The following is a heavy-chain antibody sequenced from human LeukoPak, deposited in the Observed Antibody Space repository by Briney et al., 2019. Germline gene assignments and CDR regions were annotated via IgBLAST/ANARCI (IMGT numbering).Heavy chain of an antibody. CDR1: GYTFTSYD. Sequence: GASVKVSCKASGYTFTSYDINWVRQATGQGLEWMGWMNPNSGNTGYAQKFQGRVTITRYTSISTAYMELSSLRSEDTAVYYCARGRATGGGYCSSTSCYSSTSPLRYWGQGTLVTVSS. CDR2: MNPNSGNT. J-gene: IGHJ4*02. D-gene: IGHD2-2*02. V-gene: IGHV1-8*03. CDR3: ARGRATGGGYCSSTSCYSSTSPLRY.